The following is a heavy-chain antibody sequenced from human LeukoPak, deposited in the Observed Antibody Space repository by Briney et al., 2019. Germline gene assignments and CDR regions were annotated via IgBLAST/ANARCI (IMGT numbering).Heavy chain of an antibody. CDR2: IKQDGSEK. CDR1: GFTFSSYW. J-gene: IGHJ4*02. Sequence: GGSLRLSCAASGFTFSSYWMSWVRQAPGKGLEWVANIKQDGSEKYYVDSVKGRFTISRDNAKNSLYLQMNSLRAEDTAAYYCAREEGKHIVVVTAISFDYWGQGTLVTVSS. D-gene: IGHD2-21*02. V-gene: IGHV3-7*01. CDR3: AREEGKHIVVVTAISFDY.